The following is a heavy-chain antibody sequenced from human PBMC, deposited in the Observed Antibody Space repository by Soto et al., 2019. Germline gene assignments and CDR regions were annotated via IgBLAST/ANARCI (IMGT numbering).Heavy chain of an antibody. Sequence: GSLILSCAASGFTFSSYAMSWVRQAPGKGLEWVSAISGSGGSTYYADSVKGRFTISRDNSKNTLYLQMNSLRAEDTAVYYCANGLDVWYYPYDYWGQGTLVTVSS. CDR1: GFTFSSYA. V-gene: IGHV3-23*01. CDR2: ISGSGGST. CDR3: ANGLDVWYYPYDY. D-gene: IGHD3-10*01. J-gene: IGHJ4*02.